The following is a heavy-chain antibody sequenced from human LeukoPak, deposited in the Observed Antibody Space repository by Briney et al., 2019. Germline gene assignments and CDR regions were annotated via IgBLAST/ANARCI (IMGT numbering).Heavy chain of an antibody. Sequence: PGESLKISCKGSGYSFTSYWIGWVRQMPGKGLEWMGIIYPGDSDTRYSPSSQGQVTISADKSISTAYLQWSSLKASDTAMYYCARRSLEMATIGDYYFDYWGQGTLVTVSS. CDR1: GYSFTSYW. J-gene: IGHJ4*02. CDR2: IYPGDSDT. D-gene: IGHD5-24*01. CDR3: ARRSLEMATIGDYYFDY. V-gene: IGHV5-51*01.